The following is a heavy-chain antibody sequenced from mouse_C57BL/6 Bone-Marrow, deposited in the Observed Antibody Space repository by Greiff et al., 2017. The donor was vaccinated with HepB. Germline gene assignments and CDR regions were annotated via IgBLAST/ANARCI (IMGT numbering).Heavy chain of an antibody. Sequence: VQRVESDAELVKPGASVKISCKVSGYTFTDHTIHWMKQRPEQGLEWIGYIYPRDGSTKYNEKFKGKATLTADKSSSTAYMQLNSLTSEDSAVYFCARWYDYDWYFDVWGTGTTVTVSS. J-gene: IGHJ1*03. D-gene: IGHD2-4*01. V-gene: IGHV1-78*01. CDR3: ARWYDYDWYFDV. CDR1: GYTFTDHT. CDR2: IYPRDGST.